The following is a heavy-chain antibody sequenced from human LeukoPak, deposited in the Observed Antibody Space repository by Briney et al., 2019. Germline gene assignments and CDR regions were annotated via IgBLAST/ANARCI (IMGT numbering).Heavy chain of an antibody. Sequence: ASVKVSCKASGYTFTGYYMHWVRQAPGQGLEWMGWINPNSGGTNYAQKFQGRVTMTRDTSISTAYMELSRLRSADTAVYYCARGRRPIAAAGTGNWFDPWGQGTLVTVSS. CDR1: GYTFTGYY. D-gene: IGHD6-13*01. CDR3: ARGRRPIAAAGTGNWFDP. V-gene: IGHV1-2*02. CDR2: INPNSGGT. J-gene: IGHJ5*02.